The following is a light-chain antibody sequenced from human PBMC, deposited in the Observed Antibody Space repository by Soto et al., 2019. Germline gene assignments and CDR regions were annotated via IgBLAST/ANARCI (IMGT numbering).Light chain of an antibody. V-gene: IGKV3-20*01. CDR2: GAS. CDR3: QQHNSSPNT. CDR1: QSLSSSY. Sequence: EIVLTQSPGTLSLSPGDRATLSCRASQSLSSSYLAWYQHKPGQAPRLLIYGASGRATGIPDRFSGSGSGTDFTLTISILEPEDFAVYYCQQHNSSPNTFGHGTRLEIK. J-gene: IGKJ5*01.